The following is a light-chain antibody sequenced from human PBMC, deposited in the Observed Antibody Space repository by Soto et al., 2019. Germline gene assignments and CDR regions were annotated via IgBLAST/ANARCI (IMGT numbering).Light chain of an antibody. CDR3: HQYGMSPQT. J-gene: IGKJ5*01. V-gene: IGKV3-20*01. Sequence: EIVMTQSPAILSVSPGERATLSCRASQSVSNNYLAWYQQKPGQAPRLLIYGASNRATGIPDRFSGSGSGTDFTLTISGLEPEDFAVYFCHQYGMSPQTFGQGTRLEIK. CDR1: QSVSNNY. CDR2: GAS.